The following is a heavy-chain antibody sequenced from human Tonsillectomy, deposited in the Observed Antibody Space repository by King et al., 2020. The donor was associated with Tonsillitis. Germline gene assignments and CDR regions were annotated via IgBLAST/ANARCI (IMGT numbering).Heavy chain of an antibody. CDR3: ARLLWFGEWN. D-gene: IGHD3-10*01. Sequence: QLQESGPGLVRPSETLSLTCTVSGGSISSSSYYWGWIRQPPGKGMEWIGSIYYTGSTYYNPSLKSRVTMSVDTSKNQFSLKLSSVTAADTAVYYCARLLWFGEWNWGQGSLVTVSS. J-gene: IGHJ4*02. CDR1: GGSISSSSYY. CDR2: IYYTGST. V-gene: IGHV4-39*01.